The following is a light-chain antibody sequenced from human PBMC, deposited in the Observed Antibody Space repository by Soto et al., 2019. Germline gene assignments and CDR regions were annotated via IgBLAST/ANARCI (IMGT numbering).Light chain of an antibody. Sequence: QSALTRPASVSGSPGQSITITCTGTSFDVGAYNYVSWYQQHPGKAPKLMIYDVSNRPSGVSNRFSGSKSGNTASLTVSGLQAEDEADYYCSSYTSNNTHLFGTGTKLTVL. CDR2: DVS. V-gene: IGLV2-14*01. CDR3: SSYTSNNTHL. J-gene: IGLJ1*01. CDR1: SFDVGAYNY.